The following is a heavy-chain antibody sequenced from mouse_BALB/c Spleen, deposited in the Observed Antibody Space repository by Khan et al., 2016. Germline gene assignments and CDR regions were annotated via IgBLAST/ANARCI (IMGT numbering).Heavy chain of an antibody. CDR2: IWGDGTT. CDR3: ARDGWGYYAMDY. Sequence: QVQLKESGPGLVAPSQSLSITCTVSGFLLIAYGVNWVRQPPGKGLEWLGMIWGDGTTDFNSALKSRLNITKDNSKSQVFLKMNSLQTDDTARYYCARDGWGYYAMDYWGQGTSVTVSS. CDR1: GFLLIAYG. J-gene: IGHJ4*01. V-gene: IGHV2-6-7*01. D-gene: IGHD2-2*01.